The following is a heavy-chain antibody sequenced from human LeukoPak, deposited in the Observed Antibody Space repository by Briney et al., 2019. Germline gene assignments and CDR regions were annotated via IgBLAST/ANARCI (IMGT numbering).Heavy chain of an antibody. Sequence: GESLRLSCAASGFTFSSYPMSGVRQAPGKGLEWVSAISGSGGSTYYADSVKGRFTISRDNSKTTLYLQMNSLRAEDTAVYYCARDHTKREYYFDYWGQGTLVTVFS. D-gene: IGHD2-8*01. J-gene: IGHJ4*02. CDR1: GFTFSSYP. CDR2: ISGSGGST. CDR3: ARDHTKREYYFDY. V-gene: IGHV3-23*01.